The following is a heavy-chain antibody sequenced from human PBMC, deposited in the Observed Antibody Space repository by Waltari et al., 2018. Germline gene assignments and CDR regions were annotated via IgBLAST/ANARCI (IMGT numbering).Heavy chain of an antibody. CDR2: INHSGRT. D-gene: IGHD3-3*01. V-gene: IGHV4-34*01. CDR1: GGSFSGYY. CDR3: ARGCYDFWSGYYLPGYYYYMDV. J-gene: IGHJ6*03. Sequence: QVQLQQWGAGLLKPSETLSLTCAVYGGSFSGYYWSWIRQPPGKGLEWIGEINHSGRTNYNPSLKSRVTISVDTSKNQFSLKLSSVTAADTAVYYCARGCYDFWSGYYLPGYYYYMDVWGKGTTVTVSS.